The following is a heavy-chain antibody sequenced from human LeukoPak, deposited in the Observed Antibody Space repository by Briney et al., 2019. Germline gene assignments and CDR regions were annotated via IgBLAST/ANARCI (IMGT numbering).Heavy chain of an antibody. V-gene: IGHV1-69*04. CDR3: ARAGQLLRPYYYGMDV. CDR1: GYTFTSYG. CDR2: IIPILGIA. Sequence: ASVKVSCKASGYTFTSYGISWVRQAPGQGLEWMGRIIPILGIANYAQKFQGRVTITADKSTSTAYMELSSLRSEDTAVYYCARAGQLLRPYYYGMDVWGQGTTVTVSS. D-gene: IGHD2-2*01. J-gene: IGHJ6*02.